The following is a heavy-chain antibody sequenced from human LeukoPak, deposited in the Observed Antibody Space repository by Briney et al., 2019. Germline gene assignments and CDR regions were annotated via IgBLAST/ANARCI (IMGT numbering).Heavy chain of an antibody. J-gene: IGHJ5*02. Sequence: PSETLSLTCAVYGGSFSGYYWSWIRQPPGKGLEWIGEINHSGSTNYNPSLKSRVTISVDTSKNQFSLKLSSVTAADTAVYYCARGYASGWPTQPWGQGTLVTVSS. V-gene: IGHV4-34*01. CDR2: INHSGST. D-gene: IGHD6-19*01. CDR1: GGSFSGYY. CDR3: ARGYASGWPTQP.